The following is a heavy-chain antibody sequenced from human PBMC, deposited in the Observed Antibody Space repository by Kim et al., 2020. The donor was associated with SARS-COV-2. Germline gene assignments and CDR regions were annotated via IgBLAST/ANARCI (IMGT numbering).Heavy chain of an antibody. CDR3: AKGGLPGYCSGGSCYSQPPYYYYYGMDV. Sequence: GGSLRLSCAASGFTFSSYGMHWVRQAPGKGLEWVAVIWYDGSNKYNADSVKGRFTISRDNSKNTLYLQMNSLRAEDTAVYYCAKGGLPGYCSGGSCYSQPPYYYYYGMDVWGQGTTVTVSS. J-gene: IGHJ6*02. D-gene: IGHD2-15*01. CDR2: IWYDGSNK. V-gene: IGHV3-33*06. CDR1: GFTFSSYG.